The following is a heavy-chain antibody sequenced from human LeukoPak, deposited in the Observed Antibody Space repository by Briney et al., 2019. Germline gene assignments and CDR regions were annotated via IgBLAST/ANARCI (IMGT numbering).Heavy chain of an antibody. Sequence: TSETLSLTCAVYGGSFSGYYWSWIRQPPGKGLEWIGEINHSGSTNYNPSLKSRVTISVDTSKNQFSLKLSSVTAADTAVYYCARGWVPVVVTASTNYFDYWGQGTLVTVSS. J-gene: IGHJ4*02. CDR2: INHSGST. CDR1: GGSFSGYY. D-gene: IGHD2-21*02. CDR3: ARGWVPVVVTASTNYFDY. V-gene: IGHV4-34*01.